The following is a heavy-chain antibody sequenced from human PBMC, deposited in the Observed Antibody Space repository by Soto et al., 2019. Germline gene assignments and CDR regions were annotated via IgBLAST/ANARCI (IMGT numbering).Heavy chain of an antibody. CDR2: INPSGGST. D-gene: IGHD3-10*01. J-gene: IGHJ6*02. CDR3: ARDLRFRGFYGMDV. V-gene: IGHV1-46*01. Sequence: ASVKVSCKASGYTFTSYYMHWVRQAPGQGLEWMGIINPSGGSTSYAQKFQGRVTISVDTSKNQFSLKLSSVTAADTAVYYCARDLRFRGFYGMDVWGQGTTVTV. CDR1: GYTFTSYY.